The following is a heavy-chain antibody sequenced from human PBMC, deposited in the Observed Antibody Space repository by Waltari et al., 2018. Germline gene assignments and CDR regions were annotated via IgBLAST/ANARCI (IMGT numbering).Heavy chain of an antibody. CDR2: IYPSGST. D-gene: IGHD6-13*01. J-gene: IGHJ4*02. CDR1: GYSISSGYY. V-gene: IGHV4-38-2*02. CDR3: ARKGAAGIYYFDY. Sequence: QVQLQESGPGLVKPSETLSLTCTVSGYSISSGYYWGWIRQPPGKGLEWIGSIYPSGSTYYNPSLKSRVTISVDTSKNQCSLKLSSVTAADTAVYYCARKGAAGIYYFDYWGQGTLVTVSS.